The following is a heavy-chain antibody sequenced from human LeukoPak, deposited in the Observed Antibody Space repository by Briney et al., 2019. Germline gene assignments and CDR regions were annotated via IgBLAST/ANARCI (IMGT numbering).Heavy chain of an antibody. Sequence: GGSLRLSCAASGFTFSSSNMNWVRQAPGKGLEWVSSISSGSTYIFYADSVKGRFTISRDNAKNSLYLQMNSLRAEDTAVYYCARDYFDMSMDVWGQGTTVTVSS. CDR3: ARDYFDMSMDV. V-gene: IGHV3-21*01. CDR2: ISSGSTYI. J-gene: IGHJ6*02. CDR1: GFTFSSSN. D-gene: IGHD3-9*01.